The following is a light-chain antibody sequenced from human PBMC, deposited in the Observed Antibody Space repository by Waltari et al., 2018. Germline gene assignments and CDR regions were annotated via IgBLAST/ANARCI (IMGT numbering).Light chain of an antibody. J-gene: IGLJ3*02. CDR1: SGHSTTI. V-gene: IGLV4-69*01. Sequence: QLVLTQSPSASASLGASVKLTCTLSSGHSTTIIAWLQPQPEKGPRYLMNVNSDGSHNKGVGIPDRFSGSSSGAERYLTISSLQSEDEADYYCQTGGHGTWVFGGGTRLTVL. CDR3: QTGGHGTWV. CDR2: VNSDGSH.